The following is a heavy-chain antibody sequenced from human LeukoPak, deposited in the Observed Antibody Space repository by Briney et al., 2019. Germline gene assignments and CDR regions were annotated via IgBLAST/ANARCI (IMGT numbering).Heavy chain of an antibody. Sequence: GGSLRLSCAASGFTFSSYAMSWVRQAAGKGLEWVSAISGSGGSAYYADSVKGRFTISRDNSKNTLYLQMNSLRAEDTAVYYCAKSGYNRFDYWGQGTLVSVSS. CDR1: GFTFSSYA. D-gene: IGHD5-24*01. V-gene: IGHV3-23*01. CDR3: AKSGYNRFDY. CDR2: ISGSGGSA. J-gene: IGHJ4*02.